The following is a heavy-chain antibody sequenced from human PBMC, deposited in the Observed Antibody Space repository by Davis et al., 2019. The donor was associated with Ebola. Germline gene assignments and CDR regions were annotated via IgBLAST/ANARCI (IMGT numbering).Heavy chain of an antibody. CDR2: IYYSGST. CDR1: GGSISSYY. Sequence: PSETLSLTCTVSGGSISSYYWSWIRQPPGKGLEWIGYIYYSGSTNYNPSLKSRVTISVDTSKNQFSLKLSSVTAADTAVYYCARGIDYYDSSGYVVDGMDVWGQGTTVTVSS. J-gene: IGHJ6*02. V-gene: IGHV4-59*01. CDR3: ARGIDYYDSSGYVVDGMDV. D-gene: IGHD3-22*01.